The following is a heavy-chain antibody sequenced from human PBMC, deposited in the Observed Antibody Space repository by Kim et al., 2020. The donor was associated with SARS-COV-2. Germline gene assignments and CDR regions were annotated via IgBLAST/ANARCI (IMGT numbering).Heavy chain of an antibody. Sequence: SLKSRVTISVDTSKNQFSLKLSSVTAADTAVYYCARHLRDSSSWYGWGDIWGQGTMVTVSS. D-gene: IGHD6-13*01. CDR3: ARHLRDSSSWYGWGDI. J-gene: IGHJ3*02. V-gene: IGHV4-39*01.